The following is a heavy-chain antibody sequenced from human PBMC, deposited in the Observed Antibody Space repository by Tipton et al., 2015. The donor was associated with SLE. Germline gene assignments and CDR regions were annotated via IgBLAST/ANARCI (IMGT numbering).Heavy chain of an antibody. CDR3: ARDASYDSSGYSYYFDY. V-gene: IGHV4-59*11. J-gene: IGHJ4*02. Sequence: LRLSCTVSGGSISSHYWSWIRQPPGKGLEWIGYIYTSGSTNYNPSLKSRVTISVDTSKNQFSLKLSSVTAADTAVYYCARDASYDSSGYSYYFDYWGQGTLVTVSS. CDR1: GGSISSHY. CDR2: IYTSGST. D-gene: IGHD3-22*01.